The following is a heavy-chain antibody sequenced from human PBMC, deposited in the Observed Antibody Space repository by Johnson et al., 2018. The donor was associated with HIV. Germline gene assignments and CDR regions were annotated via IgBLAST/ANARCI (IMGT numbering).Heavy chain of an antibody. J-gene: IGHJ3*02. CDR2: IRYDGIIK. D-gene: IGHD4-17*01. CDR1: GFTFSSYG. V-gene: IGHV3-30*02. CDR3: AKDAYDYGDYGAFDI. Sequence: QVQVVESGGGVVQPGGSLRLSCAASGFTFSSYGMHWVRQAPGKGLEWVAFIRYDGIIKYYADSVKGRFTISRDNSKNTLYLQMNSLRAEDTAVYYCAKDAYDYGDYGAFDIWGQGTMVTVSS.